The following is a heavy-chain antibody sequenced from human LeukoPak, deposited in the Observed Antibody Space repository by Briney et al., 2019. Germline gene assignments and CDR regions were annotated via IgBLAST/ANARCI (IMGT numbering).Heavy chain of an antibody. CDR3: ARGISSGPLPGDY. CDR2: IYYSGST. J-gene: IGHJ4*02. V-gene: IGHV4-59*01. CDR1: GGSISSYY. Sequence: SETLSLTCTVSGGSISSYYWSWIRQPPGKGLEWIGYIYYSGSTNYNPSLKSRVTISVDTSKNQFSLKLSSVTAADMAVYYCARGISSGPLPGDYWGQGTLVTVSS. D-gene: IGHD6-25*01.